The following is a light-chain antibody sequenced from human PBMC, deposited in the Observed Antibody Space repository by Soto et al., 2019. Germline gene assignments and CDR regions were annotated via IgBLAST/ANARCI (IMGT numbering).Light chain of an antibody. Sequence: EVVLTQSPGTLSLSRGERATLSCRASQSVSSDYLAWYQQRPGQAPRLLIYAASSRATGIPDRFSGSGSGTDFTLTISSLQSEDFAVYYCQQYNNWPPWTFGQGTKVDIK. CDR1: QSVSSDY. CDR3: QQYNNWPPWT. CDR2: AAS. J-gene: IGKJ1*01. V-gene: IGKV3-20*01.